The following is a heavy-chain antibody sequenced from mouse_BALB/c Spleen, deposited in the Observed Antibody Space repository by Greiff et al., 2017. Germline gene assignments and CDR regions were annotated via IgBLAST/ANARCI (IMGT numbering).Heavy chain of an antibody. V-gene: IGHV1-18*01. CDR1: GYSFTGYN. CDR2: IDPYYGAT. CDR3: ARRDDGYYAMDY. Sequence: EVQLQQSGPELEKPGASVKISCKASGYSFTGYNMNWVKQSNGKSLEWIGNIDPYYGATSYNQNFKDKASLTVDKSSSTAYMELHSLTSEDSAVYYCARRDDGYYAMDYWGQGTSVTVSS. D-gene: IGHD2-3*01. J-gene: IGHJ4*01.